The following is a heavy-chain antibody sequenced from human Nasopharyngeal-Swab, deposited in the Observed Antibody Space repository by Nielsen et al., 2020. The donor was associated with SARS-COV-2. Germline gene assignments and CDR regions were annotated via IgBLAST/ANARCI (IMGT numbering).Heavy chain of an antibody. CDR3: ARGFSTKNYWGSAQYYFDY. D-gene: IGHD7-27*01. CDR1: GGSFSGYY. Sequence: SQTLSLTCAVYGGSFSGYYWSWIRQPPGKGLECIGEINHSGSTNYNPSLKSRVTISVDTSKNQFSLKLSSVTAADTAVYYCARGFSTKNYWGSAQYYFDYWGQGTLVTVSS. V-gene: IGHV4-34*01. CDR2: INHSGST. J-gene: IGHJ4*02.